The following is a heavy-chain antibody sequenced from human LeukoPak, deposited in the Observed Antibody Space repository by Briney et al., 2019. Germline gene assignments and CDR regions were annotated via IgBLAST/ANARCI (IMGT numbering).Heavy chain of an antibody. J-gene: IGHJ5*02. CDR2: INSDGSST. V-gene: IGHV3-74*01. Sequence: PGGALRLSCAASGFTFSVYWMHWVRQAPGRGLVWVSLINSDGSSTRYADSVKGRFTISRDNAKNTLYLQMNSLRAEDTAVHYCARGKAVAGTFSWFDPWGQGTLVTVSS. CDR1: GFTFSVYW. D-gene: IGHD6-19*01. CDR3: ARGKAVAGTFSWFDP.